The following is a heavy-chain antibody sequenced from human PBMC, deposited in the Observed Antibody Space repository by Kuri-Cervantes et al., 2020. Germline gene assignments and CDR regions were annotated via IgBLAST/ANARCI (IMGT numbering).Heavy chain of an antibody. J-gene: IGHJ4*02. CDR1: RFTFSNAW. V-gene: IGHV3-23*01. Sequence: ETLSLTCAASRFTFSNAWMTWVRQAPGKGLEWVSAISGSGGSTYYADSVKGRFTISRDNSKNTLYLQMNSLRAEDTAVYYCARDRDYFDYWGQGTLVTVSS. D-gene: IGHD3-10*01. CDR3: ARDRDYFDY. CDR2: ISGSGGST.